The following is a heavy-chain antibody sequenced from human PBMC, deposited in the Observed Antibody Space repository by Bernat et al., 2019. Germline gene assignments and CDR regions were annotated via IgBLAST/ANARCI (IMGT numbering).Heavy chain of an antibody. CDR1: GFTFSSYW. J-gene: IGHJ3*02. D-gene: IGHD3-10*01. Sequence: EVQLVESGGGLVQPGGSLRLPCAASGFTFSSYWMHWVRQAPGKGLVWVSRINSDGSSTSYADSVKGRFTISRDNAKNTLYLQMNSLRAEDTAVYYCARDQGLWFGDDAFDIWGQGTMVTVSS. CDR3: ARDQGLWFGDDAFDI. V-gene: IGHV3-74*01. CDR2: INSDGSST.